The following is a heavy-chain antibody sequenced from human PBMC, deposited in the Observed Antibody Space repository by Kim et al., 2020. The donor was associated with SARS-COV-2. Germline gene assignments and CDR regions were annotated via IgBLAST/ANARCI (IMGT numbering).Heavy chain of an antibody. CDR3: AEELGLGSCYGASCYID. V-gene: IGHV3-23*03. CDR1: GFAFSTFA. CDR2: IFSDGSRI. Sequence: GGSLRLSCAASGFAFSTFAMTWVRQAPGKGLEWVSLIFSDGSRIYYADSVKGRFTISRDNSGNTLYLHMSSLRVEDTAVYFCAEELGLGSCYGASCYIDWGQGTQVTVSS. D-gene: IGHD2-15*01. J-gene: IGHJ4*02.